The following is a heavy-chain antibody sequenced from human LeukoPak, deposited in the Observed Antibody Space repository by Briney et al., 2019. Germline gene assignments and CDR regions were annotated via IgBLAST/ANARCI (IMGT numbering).Heavy chain of an antibody. Sequence: PGGSLRLSCAASGFTFSSYSMNWVRQAPGKGLEWVSSISSSSSYIYYADSVKGRFTISRDNAKNSLYLQMNSLRAEDTAVYYCAGGLGAKRIFGVLTNYYYYMDVCGKGTTVTVSS. CDR1: GFTFSSYS. J-gene: IGHJ6*03. CDR2: ISSSSSYI. D-gene: IGHD3-3*01. CDR3: AGGLGAKRIFGVLTNYYYYMDV. V-gene: IGHV3-21*01.